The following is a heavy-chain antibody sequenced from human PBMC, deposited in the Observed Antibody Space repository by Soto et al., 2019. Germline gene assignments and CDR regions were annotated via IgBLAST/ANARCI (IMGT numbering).Heavy chain of an antibody. D-gene: IGHD1-1*01. CDR1: GGTFSNFT. CDR2: IIPILDLP. Sequence: QVQLVQSGAEVKKPGSSVKVSCRASGGTFSNFTINWVRQAHGQGLEWMGRIIPILDLPTYAQKFQGRVTITADTSTGTAYMDLSSLRSDDTAVYYCAREPPRPTGGYFYYYMEVWGTGTTVTVSS. CDR3: AREPPRPTGGYFYYYMEV. J-gene: IGHJ6*03. V-gene: IGHV1-69*08.